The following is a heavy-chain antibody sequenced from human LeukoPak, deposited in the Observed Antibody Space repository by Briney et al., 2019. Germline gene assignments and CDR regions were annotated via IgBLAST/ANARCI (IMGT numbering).Heavy chain of an antibody. J-gene: IGHJ4*02. CDR2: IYYSGST. CDR1: GGSISSGGYY. V-gene: IGHV4-31*03. Sequence: SQTLSLTCTVSGGSISSGGYYWRWLRQHPGTGLEWIGYIYYSGSTYYNPSLKSRVTISVDTSKNQFSLKLSSVTAADTAVYYCARGVAAAGTADYRGQGTLVTVSS. D-gene: IGHD6-13*01. CDR3: ARGVAAAGTADY.